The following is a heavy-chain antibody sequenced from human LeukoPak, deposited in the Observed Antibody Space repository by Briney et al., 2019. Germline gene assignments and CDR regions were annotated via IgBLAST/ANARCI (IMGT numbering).Heavy chain of an antibody. CDR3: ARDLAWDAFDI. CDR2: ISWDGGST. J-gene: IGHJ3*02. Sequence: PGGSLRPSCAASGFTFDDYAMHWVRQAPGKGLEWVSLISWDGGSTYYADSVKGRFTISRDNSKNSLYLQMNSLRAEDTAVYYCARDLAWDAFDIWGQGTMVTVSS. V-gene: IGHV3-43D*04. CDR1: GFTFDDYA.